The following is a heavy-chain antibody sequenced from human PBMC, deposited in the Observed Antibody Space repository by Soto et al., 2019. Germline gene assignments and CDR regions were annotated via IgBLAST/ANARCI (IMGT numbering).Heavy chain of an antibody. Sequence: ASVKVSCKASGGTFSSYAISWVRQAPGQGLEWMGGIIPIFGTANYAQKFQGRVTITADESTSTAYMELSSLRSEDTAVYYCARSYYDSSGPDTFGDYYYYGMDVWG. CDR2: IIPIFGTA. CDR3: ARSYYDSSGPDTFGDYYYYGMDV. D-gene: IGHD3-22*01. CDR1: GGTFSSYA. V-gene: IGHV1-69*13. J-gene: IGHJ6*02.